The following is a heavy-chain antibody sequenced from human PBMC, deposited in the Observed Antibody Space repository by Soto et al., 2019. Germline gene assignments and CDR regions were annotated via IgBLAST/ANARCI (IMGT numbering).Heavy chain of an antibody. V-gene: IGHV3-30*18. CDR1: GFSFSNHG. J-gene: IGHJ6*02. D-gene: IGHD3-10*01. CDR3: AKDLKVSGVFHGSFNYYYGMDV. Sequence: QVQLAESGGGVVQPGRSLRVSCAASGFSFSNHGMQWVRQAPGKGLEWVAVISYDGNVKYYADSVKGRFTISRDNSQSTLFLPMDSLRPEGAAVYYCAKDLKVSGVFHGSFNYYYGMDVWGQGTTVTVSS. CDR2: ISYDGNVK.